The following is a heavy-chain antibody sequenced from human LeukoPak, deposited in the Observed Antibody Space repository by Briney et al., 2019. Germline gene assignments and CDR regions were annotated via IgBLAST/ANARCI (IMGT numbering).Heavy chain of an antibody. CDR1: GYIYY. V-gene: IGHV1-2*02. Sequence: GASVKVSCKAPGYIYYFHWVRQAPGQGLEWMGWINPNSGDTNYAQKFQGRVTMTRDTSISTAYMELSGLRSDDTAMYYCARYDSVSFGAFDIWGQGTLVTVSS. D-gene: IGHD3-3*01. CDR3: ARYDSVSFGAFDI. CDR2: INPNSGDT. J-gene: IGHJ4*02.